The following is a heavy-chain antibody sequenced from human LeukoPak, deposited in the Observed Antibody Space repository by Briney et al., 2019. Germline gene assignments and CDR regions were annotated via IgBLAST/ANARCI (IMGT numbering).Heavy chain of an antibody. D-gene: IGHD1-26*01. CDR3: ARVSPGRGRRAGFDY. V-gene: IGHV3-53*01. CDR2: IYTGGST. Sequence: PGGSLRLSCATSGSTVSSNYMTWVRQAPGKGLEWVSVIYTGGSTYYADSVKGRFTISRDTSKNTLYLQMNSLRAEDTAVYYCARVSPGRGRRAGFDYWGQRTLVTVSS. J-gene: IGHJ4*02. CDR1: GSTVSSNY.